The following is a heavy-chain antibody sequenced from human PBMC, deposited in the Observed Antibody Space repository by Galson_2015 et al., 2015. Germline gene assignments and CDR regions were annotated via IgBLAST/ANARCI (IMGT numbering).Heavy chain of an antibody. V-gene: IGHV1-24*01. Sequence: SVKVSCKVSGYTLTELSMHWVRQAPGKGLGWMGGFDPEDGETIYAQKFQGRVTMTEDTSTDTAYMELSGLRSEDTAVYYCATLSIAARRDWFDPWGQGTLVTVSS. CDR2: FDPEDGET. D-gene: IGHD6-6*01. CDR3: ATLSIAARRDWFDP. J-gene: IGHJ5*02. CDR1: GYTLTELS.